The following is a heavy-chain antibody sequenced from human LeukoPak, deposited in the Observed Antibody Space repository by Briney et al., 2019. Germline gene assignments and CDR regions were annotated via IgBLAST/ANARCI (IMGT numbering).Heavy chain of an antibody. CDR1: GVSISSSSYY. CDR2: IYYSGST. CDR3: AKETGYSSSWYGLGAFDI. J-gene: IGHJ3*02. V-gene: IGHV4-39*07. D-gene: IGHD6-13*01. Sequence: SETLSLTCTVSGVSISSSSYYWGWIRQPPGKGLEWIGSIYYSGSTYYNPSLKSRITISVDTSKNQFSLKLSSVTAADTAVYYCAKETGYSSSWYGLGAFDIWGQGTMVTVSS.